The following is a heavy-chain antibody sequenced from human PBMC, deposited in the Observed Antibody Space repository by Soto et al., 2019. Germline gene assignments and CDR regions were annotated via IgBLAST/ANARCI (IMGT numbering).Heavy chain of an antibody. CDR3: AKDKAPHDYIWGSYRSKEKYFDY. D-gene: IGHD3-16*02. Sequence: PGGSLRLSCAASGFTFSSYAMSWVRQAPGKGLEWVSAISGSGGSTYYADSVKGRFTISRDNSKNTLYLQMNSLRAEDTAVYYCAKDKAPHDYIWGSYRSKEKYFDYWGQGTLVTVAS. CDR1: GFTFSSYA. CDR2: ISGSGGST. J-gene: IGHJ4*02. V-gene: IGHV3-23*01.